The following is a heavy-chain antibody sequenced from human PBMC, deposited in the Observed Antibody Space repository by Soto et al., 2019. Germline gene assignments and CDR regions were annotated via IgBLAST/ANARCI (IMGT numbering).Heavy chain of an antibody. CDR1: GGSISSYY. J-gene: IGHJ6*01. CDR2: IYYSGST. V-gene: IGHV4-59*01. Sequence: PSETLSLTCTASGGSISSYYWSWIRQPPGKGLEWIGYIYYSGSTNYTPSLKSRVTISVDTSKNQFSLKLSSVTAEDPAVYYGAREGGMKRAEPQWLVGPYYRMNVSEQVNTIIVAS. D-gene: IGHD6-19*01. CDR3: AREGGMKRAEPQWLVGPYYRMNV.